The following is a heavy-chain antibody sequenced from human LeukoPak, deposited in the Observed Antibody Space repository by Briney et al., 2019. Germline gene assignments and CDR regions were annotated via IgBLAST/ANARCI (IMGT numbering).Heavy chain of an antibody. CDR2: IYDSGST. CDR1: GGSISSYY. Sequence: SETLSLTCTVSGGSISSYYWSWIRQPPGKGLEWIGYIYDSGSTNYNPSLKSRVTISVDTSKNQFSLKLSSVTAADTAVYYCAVLYYYDSSGYFDYWGQGTLVTVSS. CDR3: AVLYYYDSSGYFDY. D-gene: IGHD3-22*01. J-gene: IGHJ4*02. V-gene: IGHV4-59*08.